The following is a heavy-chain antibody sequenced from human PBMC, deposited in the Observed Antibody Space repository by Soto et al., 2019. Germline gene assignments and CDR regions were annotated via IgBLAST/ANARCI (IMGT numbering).Heavy chain of an antibody. CDR1: GGSISSYY. CDR3: ASAPEICSGGSCYSDWFDP. Sequence: SETLSLTCTVSGGSISSYYWSWIRQPPGKGLEWIGYIYYSGSTNYNPSLKSRVTISVDTSKNQFSLKLSSVTAADTAVYYCASAPEICSGGSCYSDWFDPWGQGTLVTVSS. V-gene: IGHV4-59*01. CDR2: IYYSGST. J-gene: IGHJ5*02. D-gene: IGHD2-15*01.